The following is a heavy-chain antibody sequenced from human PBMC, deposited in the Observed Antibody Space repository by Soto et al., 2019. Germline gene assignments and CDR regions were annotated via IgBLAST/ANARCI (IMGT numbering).Heavy chain of an antibody. CDR2: INPSGGST. CDR1: GYTFTSYY. D-gene: IGHD3-22*01. CDR3: ANGGHDTSGYEYYFDY. Sequence: ASVKVSCKASGYTFTSYYMHWVRQAPGQGLEWMGIINPSGGSTSYAQKFQGRVTMTRDTSTSTVYMELSSLRSEDTAVYYCANGGHDTSGYEYYFDYWGQGTLVTVSS. V-gene: IGHV1-46*01. J-gene: IGHJ4*02.